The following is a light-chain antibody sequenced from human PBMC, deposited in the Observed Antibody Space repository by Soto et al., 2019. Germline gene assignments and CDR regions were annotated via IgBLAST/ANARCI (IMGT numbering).Light chain of an antibody. J-gene: IGLJ1*01. V-gene: IGLV4-69*01. CDR2: LNSDGSH. Sequence: QPVLTQSPSASASLGASVKLTCTLSSGHSSYAIAWHQQQPEKGPRYLMKLNSDGSHSKGDGIPDRFSGSNSGAERYLTISSLQSEDEADYYCQTWGTGIQVFGTGTKVTVL. CDR1: SGHSSYA. CDR3: QTWGTGIQV.